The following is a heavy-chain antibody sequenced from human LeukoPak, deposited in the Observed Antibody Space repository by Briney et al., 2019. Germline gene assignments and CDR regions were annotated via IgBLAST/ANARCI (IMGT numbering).Heavy chain of an antibody. J-gene: IGHJ4*02. D-gene: IGHD6-13*01. CDR2: IKQDGSEK. V-gene: IGHV3-7*01. Sequence: GGSLRLSCAASGFTFSSYWMSWVRQAPGKGLEWVANIKQDGSEKYYVDSVKGRFTISRDNAKNSLYLQMNSLRAEDTAVYYCAREIYSSSALYYFDYWGQGTLVTVSS. CDR1: GFTFSSYW. CDR3: AREIYSSSALYYFDY.